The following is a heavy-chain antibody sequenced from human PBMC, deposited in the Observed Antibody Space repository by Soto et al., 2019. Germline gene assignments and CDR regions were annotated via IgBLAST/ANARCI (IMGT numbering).Heavy chain of an antibody. J-gene: IGHJ4*02. V-gene: IGHV3-33*01. CDR2: IWYDGSNE. CDR3: ASLSDSGNLVFDY. D-gene: IGHD1-26*01. Sequence: GGSLRLSCAASGFNFSSFGMHWVRQAPGKGLEWVAVIWYDGSNEYYADSVKGRFTISRDNSKNTVYLQMNSLRAEDTAVYYCASLSDSGNLVFDYWGQGTLVTVSS. CDR1: GFNFSSFG.